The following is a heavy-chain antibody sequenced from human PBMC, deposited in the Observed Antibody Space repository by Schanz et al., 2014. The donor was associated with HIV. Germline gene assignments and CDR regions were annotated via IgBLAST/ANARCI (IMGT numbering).Heavy chain of an antibody. CDR1: GGTFTNYA. D-gene: IGHD5-18*01. CDR2: IIPFFGTA. J-gene: IGHJ3*02. Sequence: QVPLVQSGAEVKKPGSSVMVSCKTSGGTFTNYAISWVRQAPGQGLQWMGGIIPFFGTANYAQTLQGRLTITADESTGTAYMDLTSLRYEDTAVYYCASGRFDTVIWWGDAFLIWGRGTMVTVSS. CDR3: ASGRFDTVIWWGDAFLI. V-gene: IGHV1-69*12.